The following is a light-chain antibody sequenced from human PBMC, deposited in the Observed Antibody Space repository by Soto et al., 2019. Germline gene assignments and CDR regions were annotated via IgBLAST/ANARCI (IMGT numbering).Light chain of an antibody. Sequence: NFMLTQPHSVSESPGKTVTISCTGSSGSMGSNYVQWFQQRPGSAPTTVIFEDNQRPSGVSDRFSGSVDSSSNSASLTISGLQTEDEADYYCQSYDRNNVNVVFGGGTKLTVL. V-gene: IGLV6-57*02. J-gene: IGLJ2*01. CDR1: SGSMGSNY. CDR2: EDN. CDR3: QSYDRNNVNVV.